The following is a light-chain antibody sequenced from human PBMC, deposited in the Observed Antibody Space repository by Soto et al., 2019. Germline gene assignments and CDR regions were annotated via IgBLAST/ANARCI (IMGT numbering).Light chain of an antibody. CDR2: VGTGGIVG. J-gene: IGLJ1*01. CDR1: SGYSNYK. Sequence: QSVLTQPPSASASLGASVTLTCTLSSGYSNYKVVWYQQRPGKGPRFVMRVGTGGIVGSKGDRIPDRFSVLGSGLNRYLTIKNIQEEDESDYHCGADHGSGSNFVYVFGTGTKLTVL. CDR3: GADHGSGSNFVYV. V-gene: IGLV9-49*01.